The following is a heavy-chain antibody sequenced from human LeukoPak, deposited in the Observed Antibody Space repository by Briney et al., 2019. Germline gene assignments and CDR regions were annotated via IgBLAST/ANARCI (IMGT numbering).Heavy chain of an antibody. CDR1: GGSISSGSYY. CDR2: IYTSGST. CDR3: ARGLSRRDGYNRFDY. V-gene: IGHV4-61*02. J-gene: IGHJ4*02. D-gene: IGHD5-24*01. Sequence: SETLSLTCTVSGGSISSGSYYWSWIRQPAGKGLEWIGRIYTSGSTNYNPSLKSQVTISVDTSKNQFSLKLSSVTAADTAVYYCARGLSRRDGYNRFDYWGQGTLVTVSS.